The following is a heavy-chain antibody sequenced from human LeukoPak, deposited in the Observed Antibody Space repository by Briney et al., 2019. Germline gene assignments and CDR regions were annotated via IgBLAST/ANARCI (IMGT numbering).Heavy chain of an antibody. CDR3: AKDRAAAGTTVFDY. J-gene: IGHJ4*02. Sequence: PGRSLRLSCAASGFTFSSYGMRWVRQAPGKGLEWVAVIWYDGSNKYYADSVKGRFTSSRDNSKNTLYLQMNSLRAEDTAVYYCAKDRAAAGTTVFDYWGQGTLVTVSS. V-gene: IGHV3-33*06. D-gene: IGHD6-13*01. CDR2: IWYDGSNK. CDR1: GFTFSSYG.